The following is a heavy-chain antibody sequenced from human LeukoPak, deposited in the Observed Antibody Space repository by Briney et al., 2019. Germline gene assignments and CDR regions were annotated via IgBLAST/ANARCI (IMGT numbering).Heavy chain of an antibody. V-gene: IGHV4-39*07. J-gene: IGHJ5*02. CDR2: IYYSGST. CDR3: ARDWVVPAATRWDWFDP. D-gene: IGHD2-2*01. CDR1: GGSISSSSYY. Sequence: PSETLSLTCTVSGGSISSSSYYWGWIRQPPGKGLEWIGSIYYSGSTNYNPSLKSRVTISVDTSKNQFSLKLSSVTAADTAVYYCARDWVVPAATRWDWFDPWGQGTLVTVSS.